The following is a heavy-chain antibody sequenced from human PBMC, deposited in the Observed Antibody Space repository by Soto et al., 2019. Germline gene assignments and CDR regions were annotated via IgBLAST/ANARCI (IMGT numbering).Heavy chain of an antibody. D-gene: IGHD6-13*01. CDR2: ISAYNGNT. CDR1: GYTFTSYG. Sequence: ASVKVSCKASGYTFTSYGISWVRQAPGQGLEWMGWISAYNGNTNYAQKLQGRVTMTTDTSTSTAYMELRSLRSDDTAVYYCARDLQQLELPYNWFDPWGQGTLVTVPQ. CDR3: ARDLQQLELPYNWFDP. V-gene: IGHV1-18*01. J-gene: IGHJ5*02.